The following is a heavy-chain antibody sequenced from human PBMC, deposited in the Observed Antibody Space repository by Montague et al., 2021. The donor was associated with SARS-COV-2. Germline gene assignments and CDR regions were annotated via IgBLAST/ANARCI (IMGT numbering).Heavy chain of an antibody. CDR3: ASSSGYSYGYYFDY. CDR2: IYYSCST. V-gene: IGHV4-59*01. Sequence: SETLSLTCTVSGGSISSYSWSWIRQPPGKGLEWIGYIYYSCSTNYNPSLKIRVTISVDTSKTQFSLTLSSVTAADTAGDYCASSSGYSYGYYFDYWGQGTLVTVSS. J-gene: IGHJ4*02. CDR1: GGSISSYS. D-gene: IGHD5-18*01.